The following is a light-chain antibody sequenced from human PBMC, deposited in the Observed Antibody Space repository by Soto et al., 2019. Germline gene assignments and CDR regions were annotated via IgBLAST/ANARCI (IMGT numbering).Light chain of an antibody. CDR1: QSISSSY. CDR3: QYYGSSPLT. V-gene: IGKV3-20*01. CDR2: GAS. J-gene: IGKJ1*01. Sequence: EVVLTQSPGTLSLSPGERATLSCRASQSISSSYLAWYQQKPGQAPRLLIYGASSRTTGIPDRFSGSGSGTDFTLTISRLEPEDFAVYYCQYYGSSPLTFGQGTKVDIK.